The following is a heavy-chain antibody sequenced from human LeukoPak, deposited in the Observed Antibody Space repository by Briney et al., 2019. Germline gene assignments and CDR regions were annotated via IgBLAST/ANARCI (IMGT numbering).Heavy chain of an antibody. CDR3: AKVARLLWFGELLFLDY. Sequence: PGGSLRLPCAASGFTFSSYAMSWVRQAPGKGLEWVSAISGSGGNTYYADSVKGRFTISRDNSKNTLYLQMNSLRAEDTAVYYCAKVARLLWFGELLFLDYWGQGTLVTVSS. J-gene: IGHJ4*02. V-gene: IGHV3-23*01. CDR1: GFTFSSYA. D-gene: IGHD3-10*01. CDR2: ISGSGGNT.